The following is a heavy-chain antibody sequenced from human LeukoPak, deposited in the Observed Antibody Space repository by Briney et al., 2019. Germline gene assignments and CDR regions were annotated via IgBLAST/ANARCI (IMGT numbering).Heavy chain of an antibody. Sequence: SETLSLTCAVYGGSFSGYYWSWIRQPPGKGLEWIGEINHSGSTNYNPSLKSRVTISVDTSKNQFSLKLSPVTAADTAVYYCARDPDPTITIFGVVPFDYWGQGTLVTVSS. CDR3: ARDPDPTITIFGVVPFDY. V-gene: IGHV4-34*01. J-gene: IGHJ4*02. CDR1: GGSFSGYY. D-gene: IGHD3-3*01. CDR2: INHSGST.